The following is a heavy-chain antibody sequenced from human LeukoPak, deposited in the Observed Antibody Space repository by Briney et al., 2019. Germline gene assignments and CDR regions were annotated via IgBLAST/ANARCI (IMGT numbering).Heavy chain of an antibody. CDR3: TRSSGWPISDAFDI. CDR1: GFTFITYT. J-gene: IGHJ3*02. V-gene: IGHV3-30*04. Sequence: GGSLRLSCAASGFTFITYTFHWVRQAPGKGLEWVAILSYDGSNENYADSVKGRFTISRDNSKNTLYLQMNSLGVEDTAVYYCTRSSGWPISDAFDIWGQGTVVTVSS. CDR2: LSYDGSNE. D-gene: IGHD6-19*01.